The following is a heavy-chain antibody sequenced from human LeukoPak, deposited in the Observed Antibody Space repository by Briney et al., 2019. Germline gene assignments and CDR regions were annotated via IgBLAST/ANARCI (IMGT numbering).Heavy chain of an antibody. J-gene: IGHJ4*02. CDR2: ISSTGNTI. CDR3: ARDATSSNFDY. CDR1: GFTFSDYA. V-gene: IGHV3-48*02. D-gene: IGHD2-2*01. Sequence: GGSLRLSCAGSGFTFSDYAINWVRQAPGKGLEWVSYISSTGNTIFYADSVKGRFTISRDNAKNSLYLQMSSLRDEDTAVYYCARDATSSNFDYWGQGTLVTVSS.